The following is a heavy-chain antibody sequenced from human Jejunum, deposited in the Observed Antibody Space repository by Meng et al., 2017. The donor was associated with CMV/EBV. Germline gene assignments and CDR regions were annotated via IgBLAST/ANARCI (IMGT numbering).Heavy chain of an antibody. Sequence: SRRLYCAAYGLTFSSYAMSWVRQAPGKGLEWVSSIGGSGGITYYADSVKGRFTISRDNSKNTLYLQMNSLRAEDTAIYYCAKDMAYGGQGTLVTVSS. CDR3: AKDMAY. D-gene: IGHD2-2*01. CDR2: IGGSGGIT. V-gene: IGHV3-23*01. J-gene: IGHJ4*02. CDR1: GLTFSSYA.